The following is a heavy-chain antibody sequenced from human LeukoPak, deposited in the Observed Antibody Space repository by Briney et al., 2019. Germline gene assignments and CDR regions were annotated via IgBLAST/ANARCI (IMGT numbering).Heavy chain of an antibody. CDR3: ATLTGTTRGDY. D-gene: IGHD1-7*01. Sequence: PGGSLRLSCAASGFTFSSYEMNWVRQAPGKGLEWVSYISSSSSTIYYADSVKGRFTISRDNAKNSLYLQMNSLRAEDTAVYYCATLTGTTRGDYWGQGTLVTVSS. V-gene: IGHV3-48*03. CDR2: ISSSSSTI. J-gene: IGHJ4*02. CDR1: GFTFSSYE.